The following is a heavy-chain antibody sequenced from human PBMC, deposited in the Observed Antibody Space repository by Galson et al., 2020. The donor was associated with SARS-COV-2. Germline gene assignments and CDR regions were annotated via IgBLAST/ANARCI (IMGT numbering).Heavy chain of an antibody. V-gene: IGHV3-30*03. CDR1: GFTFSSYG. CDR2: ISYDGSNK. Sequence: LSLTCAASGFTFSSYGMHWVRQAPGKGLEWVAVISYDGSNKYYADSVKGRFTISRDNSKNTLYLQMNSLRAEDTAVYYCARELGGSYSLDYWGQGTLVTVSS. D-gene: IGHD1-26*01. CDR3: ARELGGSYSLDY. J-gene: IGHJ4*02.